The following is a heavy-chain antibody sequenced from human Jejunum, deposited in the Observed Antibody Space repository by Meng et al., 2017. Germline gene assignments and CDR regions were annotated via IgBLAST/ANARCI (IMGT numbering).Heavy chain of an antibody. CDR1: GVSLSSTGVS. D-gene: IGHD2-15*01. CDR2: IYWDDDK. Sequence: QITLKESGPTLVKPTQTPTPTCSLSGVSLSSTGVSVGWIRQPPGKALEWLALIYWDDDKRYNPSLMSRLTITKDTSMNHVVLTMTNIDPVDTGTYYCTHRREDPRSAFYYLDYWGRGTLVTVSS. V-gene: IGHV2-5*02. J-gene: IGHJ4*02. CDR3: THRREDPRSAFYYLDY.